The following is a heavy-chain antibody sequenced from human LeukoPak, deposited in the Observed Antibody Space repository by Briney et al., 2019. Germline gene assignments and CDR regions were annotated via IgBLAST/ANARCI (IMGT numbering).Heavy chain of an antibody. CDR2: IWYDGSNK. V-gene: IGHV3-33*01. Sequence: GGSLRLSCAASGFTFSSYGMHWVSQAPGKGLEWVAVIWYDGSNKYYADSVKGRFTISRDNSKNTLYLQMNSLRAEDTTVYYCARSLFDYDFWSAHGYWGQGTLVTVSS. CDR1: GFTFSSYG. CDR3: ARSLFDYDFWSAHGY. D-gene: IGHD3-3*01. J-gene: IGHJ4*02.